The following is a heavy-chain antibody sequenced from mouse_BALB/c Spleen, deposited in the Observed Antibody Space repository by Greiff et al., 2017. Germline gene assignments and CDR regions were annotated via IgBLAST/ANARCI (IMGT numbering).Heavy chain of an antibody. J-gene: IGHJ2*01. V-gene: IGHV1S81*02. CDR3: TRRGTRSYYFDY. CDR1: GYTFTSYY. Sequence: QVQLQQSGAELVKPGASVKLSCKASGYTFTSYYMYWVKQRPGQGLEWIGEINPSNGGTNFNEKFKSKATLTVDKSSSTAYMQLSSLTSEDSAVYYCTRRGTRSYYFDYWGQGTTLTVSS. D-gene: IGHD3-1*01. CDR2: INPSNGGT.